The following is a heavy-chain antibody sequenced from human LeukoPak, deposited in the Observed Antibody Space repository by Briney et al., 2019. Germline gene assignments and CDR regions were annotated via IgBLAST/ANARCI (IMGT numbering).Heavy chain of an antibody. CDR3: ARGSGNYDYVWGSYRLSPLDY. V-gene: IGHV4-34*01. CDR1: GGSFSGYY. CDR2: INHSGST. J-gene: IGHJ4*02. Sequence: SETLSLTCAVYGGSFSGYYWSWIRQPPGKGLEWIGEINHSGSTNYNPSLKSRVTISVDTSKNQFSLKLSSVTAADTAVYYCARGSGNYDYVWGSYRLSPLDYWGQGTLVTVSS. D-gene: IGHD3-16*02.